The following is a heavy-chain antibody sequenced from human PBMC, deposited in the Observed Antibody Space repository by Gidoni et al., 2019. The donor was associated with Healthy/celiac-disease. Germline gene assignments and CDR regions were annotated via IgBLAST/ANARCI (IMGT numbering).Heavy chain of an antibody. CDR3: ARDPDHYYDSSGYYYVGYFDY. V-gene: IGHV1-3*01. CDR1: GYTFPSYA. D-gene: IGHD3-22*01. CDR2: INAGNGNT. Sequence: QVQLVQSGAEVKKPGASVKVSCKASGYTFPSYAMHWVHQAPGQRLEWMGWINAGNGNTKYSQKFQGRVTITRDTSASTAYMELSSLRSEDTAVYYCARDPDHYYDSSGYYYVGYFDYWGQGTLVTVSS. J-gene: IGHJ4*02.